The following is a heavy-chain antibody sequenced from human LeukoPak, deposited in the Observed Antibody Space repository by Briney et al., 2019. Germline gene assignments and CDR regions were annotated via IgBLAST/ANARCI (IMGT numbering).Heavy chain of an antibody. V-gene: IGHV3-48*01. Sequence: GGSLRLSCAASGFTFSSYSMNWVRQAPGKGLEWVSYISSSSSTIYYADSVKGRFTISRNNAKNSLYLQMNSLRAEDTAVYYCARGLKGYGSGTYYIGHSLDYWGQGTLVTVSS. D-gene: IGHD3-10*01. J-gene: IGHJ4*02. CDR3: ARGLKGYGSGTYYIGHSLDY. CDR2: ISSSSSTI. CDR1: GFTFSSYS.